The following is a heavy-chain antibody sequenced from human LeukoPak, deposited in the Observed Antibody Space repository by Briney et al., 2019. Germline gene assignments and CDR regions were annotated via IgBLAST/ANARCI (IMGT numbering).Heavy chain of an antibody. CDR2: ISYSGST. J-gene: IGHJ5*02. Sequence: PSETLSLTCTVSGGSISSSSYYWDWIRQPPGKGLEWIGSISYSGSTYYNPSLKSRVSISVDTSKNQFSLKLTSMTAADTAVYYCARPVQLERRTLLNWFDPWGQGTLVSVSS. D-gene: IGHD1-1*01. V-gene: IGHV4-39*01. CDR3: ARPVQLERRTLLNWFDP. CDR1: GGSISSSSYY.